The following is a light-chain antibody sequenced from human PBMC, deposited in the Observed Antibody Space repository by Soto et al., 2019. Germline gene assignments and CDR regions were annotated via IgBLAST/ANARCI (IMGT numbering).Light chain of an antibody. CDR1: QSVSSN. Sequence: LSQTPGTLSWTERERATLSCRASQSVSSNLAWYQQKPGQAPRLLIDGASNRATGIPARFSGSGSGTDFTLTISILEPEDFAVYFCQQRSSWPLTFGGGTKVDIK. CDR2: GAS. V-gene: IGKV3-11*01. CDR3: QQRSSWPLT. J-gene: IGKJ4*02.